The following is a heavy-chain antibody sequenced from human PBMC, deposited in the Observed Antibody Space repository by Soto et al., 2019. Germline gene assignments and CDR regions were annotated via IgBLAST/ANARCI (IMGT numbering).Heavy chain of an antibody. J-gene: IGHJ4*02. CDR3: AREMVGFNHYFDF. Sequence: VGSLRLSCAASGFPFSSYTMNWVRQAPGKGLECVSSISSTSGYIYYADSVKGRFTISRDNAKNSLDLQMNSLRVEDTGVYYCAREMVGFNHYFDFWGQGTLVTVSS. V-gene: IGHV3-21*01. CDR2: ISSTSGYI. CDR1: GFPFSSYT. D-gene: IGHD1-26*01.